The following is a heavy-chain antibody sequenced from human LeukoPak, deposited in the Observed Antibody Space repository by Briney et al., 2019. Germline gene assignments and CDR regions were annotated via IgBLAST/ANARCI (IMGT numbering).Heavy chain of an antibody. CDR2: ISGGGGST. V-gene: IGHV3-43*02. Sequence: GGSLRLSCAASGFTFDNFAMHWVRQAPGKGLEWVSLISGGGGSTSYADSVKGRFTISRDNNKGSLYLQMNSLRTEDTALYYCAKVLGSSSLYSLGYWGQGTLVTVSS. CDR1: GFTFDNFA. D-gene: IGHD6-13*01. J-gene: IGHJ4*02. CDR3: AKVLGSSSLYSLGY.